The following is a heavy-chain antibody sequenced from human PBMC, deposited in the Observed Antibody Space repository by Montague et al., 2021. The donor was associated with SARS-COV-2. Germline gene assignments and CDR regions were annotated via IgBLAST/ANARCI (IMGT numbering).Heavy chain of an antibody. J-gene: IGHJ3*02. Sequence: SETLSLTCTVSGGSVTSGDYYWTWIRQPPGEGLEWIGYFYNTGRTNYNPSLKSRVTISMDTSKNQFSLKVDSVSAADTAVYYCATEMPAYDVFDIWGQGTMVTVSS. D-gene: IGHD2-2*01. CDR1: GGSVTSGDYY. CDR2: FYNTGRT. V-gene: IGHV4-61*08. CDR3: ATEMPAYDVFDI.